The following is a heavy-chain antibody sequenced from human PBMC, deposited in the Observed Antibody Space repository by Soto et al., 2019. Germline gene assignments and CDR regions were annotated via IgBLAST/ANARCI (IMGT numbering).Heavy chain of an antibody. V-gene: IGHV3-30*18. CDR3: AKQGSTVTTETKHKGYYYGMDV. CDR2: ISYDGSNK. J-gene: IGHJ6*02. CDR1: GFTFSSYG. Sequence: QVQLVESGGGVVQPGRSLRLSCAASGFTFSSYGMHWVRQAPGKGLEWVAVISYDGSNKYYADSVKGRFTISRDNSKNTLYLQRNSLRAEDTAVYYCAKQGSTVTTETKHKGYYYGMDVWGQGTTVTVSS. D-gene: IGHD4-17*01.